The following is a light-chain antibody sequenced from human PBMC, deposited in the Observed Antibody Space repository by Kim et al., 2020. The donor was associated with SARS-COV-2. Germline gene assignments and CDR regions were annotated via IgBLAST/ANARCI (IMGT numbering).Light chain of an antibody. CDR3: KQYYSTPWT. J-gene: IGKJ1*01. CDR1: QSVLYSSNNKNF. Sequence: DIVMTQSPDSLAVSLGERATINCKSSQSVLYSSNNKNFLAWYQQKPGQPPKLLIYWAATRESGVPDRFSGSGSGTDFTLTISSLQAEDGAVYYCKQYYSTPWTFGQGTKVDIK. CDR2: WAA. V-gene: IGKV4-1*01.